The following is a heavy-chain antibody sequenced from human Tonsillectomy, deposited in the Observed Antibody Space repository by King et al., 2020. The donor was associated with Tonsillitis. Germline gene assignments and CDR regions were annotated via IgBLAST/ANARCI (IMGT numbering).Heavy chain of an antibody. CDR2: XXGXGXXK. Sequence: VQLVESGGDLVQPGGSLRLSCAASGFTFTNYWMSWVXQAPGKGLEXVXXXXGXGXXKYXVXSVKXRFTISRDXAKNSLYLQMNXLRAEDTALYFCARDDGSSPSAFDFWGQGTLVTVSS. CDR1: GFTFTNYW. CDR3: ARDDGSSPSAFDF. J-gene: IGHJ4*02. V-gene: IGHV3-7*03. D-gene: IGHD6-13*01.